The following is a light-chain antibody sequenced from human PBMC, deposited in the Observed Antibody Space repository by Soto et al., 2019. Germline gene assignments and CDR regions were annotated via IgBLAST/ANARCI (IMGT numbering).Light chain of an antibody. Sequence: IQMTQSPPSLSASVGDKVTINCRASHFISNFLAWYQQKPGMPPRLLISSATTLQSGVPSRFRGSGVSTDFTLSISGLQPEDAATYYCQQYNSQWTFGQGTKVDIK. CDR1: HFISNF. V-gene: IGKV1-27*01. J-gene: IGKJ1*01. CDR3: QQYNSQWT. CDR2: SAT.